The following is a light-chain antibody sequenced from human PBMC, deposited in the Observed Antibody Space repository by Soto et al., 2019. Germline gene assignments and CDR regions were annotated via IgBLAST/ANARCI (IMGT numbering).Light chain of an antibody. Sequence: QSALTQPASVSGSPGQSITISCTGTGIDVGAYNYVSWYQQHAGKAPKLMIYDVSNRPSGVSNRFSGSKSGNTASLTISGLQAEDEADYYCSSYTTSSHVVFGGGTKVTVL. CDR2: DVS. J-gene: IGLJ2*01. CDR3: SSYTTSSHVV. CDR1: GIDVGAYNY. V-gene: IGLV2-14*01.